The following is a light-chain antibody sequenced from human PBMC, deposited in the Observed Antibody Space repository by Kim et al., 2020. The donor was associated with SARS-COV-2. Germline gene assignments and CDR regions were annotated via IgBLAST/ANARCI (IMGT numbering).Light chain of an antibody. CDR2: QDN. CDR1: ELGKTY. CDR3: QPWDSRLV. Sequence: SYELTQPPSVSVSPGQTATITCSGHELGKTYVAWYQQKAGQSPVVVIYQDNKRPSGVPERFSGSNSGNTATLTITGTQSMDEADYFCQPWDSRLVFGGGT. V-gene: IGLV3-1*01. J-gene: IGLJ3*02.